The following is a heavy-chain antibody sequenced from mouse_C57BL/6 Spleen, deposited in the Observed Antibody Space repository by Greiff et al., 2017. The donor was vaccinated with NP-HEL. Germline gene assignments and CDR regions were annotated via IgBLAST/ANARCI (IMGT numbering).Heavy chain of an antibody. D-gene: IGHD1-1*01. J-gene: IGHJ4*01. Sequence: QVQLKQPGAELVMPGASVKLSCKASGYTFTSYWMHWVKQRPGQGLEWIGEIDPSDSYTNYNQKFKGKSTLTVDKSSSTAYMQLSSLTSEDSAVYYCARGGGSRDAMDYWGQGTSVTVSS. CDR2: IDPSDSYT. V-gene: IGHV1-69*01. CDR1: GYTFTSYW. CDR3: ARGGGSRDAMDY.